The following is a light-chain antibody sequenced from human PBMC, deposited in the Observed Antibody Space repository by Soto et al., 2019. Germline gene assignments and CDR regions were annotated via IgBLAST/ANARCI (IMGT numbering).Light chain of an antibody. Sequence: QSALTQPPSASGSPGQSVTISCTGTSSDIGGYNYVSWHQQHPGKAPKLMIYNVYDRPSGISNRFSGSKSGNTASLTISGLQGEDEADYYCSSYTISRSYVFGTGTKLTVL. CDR2: NVY. CDR3: SSYTISRSYV. CDR1: SSDIGGYNY. V-gene: IGLV2-14*03. J-gene: IGLJ1*01.